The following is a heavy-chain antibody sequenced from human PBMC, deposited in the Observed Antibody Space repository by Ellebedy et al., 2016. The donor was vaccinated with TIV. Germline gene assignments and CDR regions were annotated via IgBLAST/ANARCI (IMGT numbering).Heavy chain of an antibody. CDR1: GYSFSDYW. CDR3: ARHPTTGVGDY. CDR2: LYPDDSDT. Sequence: GESLKISCKGSGYSFSDYWIGWARQMPGKGLEWMGILYPDDSDTRYTPPFQGQVTISADKSVNTAYLQWSSLKASDNAMYYWARHPTTGVGDYWGQGTLVTVSS. V-gene: IGHV5-51*01. J-gene: IGHJ4*02. D-gene: IGHD4-23*01.